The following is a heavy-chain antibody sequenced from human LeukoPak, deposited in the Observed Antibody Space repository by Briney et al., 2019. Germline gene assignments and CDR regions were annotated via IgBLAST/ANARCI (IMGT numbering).Heavy chain of an antibody. CDR1: GYTFTGYY. CDR3: ARPPGRDGYNRYDY. J-gene: IGHJ4*02. D-gene: IGHD5-24*01. CDR2: IDPDSGGT. Sequence: ASVKVSCKPSGYTFTGYYIHWVRQAPGQGLEWMGWIDPDSGGTNYAQEFQGRVTMTRDTAISTAYMEVTRLRSDDTAVCYCARPPGRDGYNRYDYWGQGTLVTVSS. V-gene: IGHV1-2*02.